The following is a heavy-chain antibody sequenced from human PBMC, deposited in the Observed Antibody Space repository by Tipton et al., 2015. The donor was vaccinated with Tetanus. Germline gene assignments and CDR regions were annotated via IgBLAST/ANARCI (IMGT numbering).Heavy chain of an antibody. V-gene: IGHV4-4*07. CDR1: GSSIISYY. CDR2: VYSSGST. D-gene: IGHD3-10*01. Sequence: TLSLTCTVSGSSIISYYWSWIRQPAGKGLEWIGRVYSSGSTHYNPSLKSRVTMSLDTSKKQFSPSLNSVTAADTAVYFCARGVWFGPGPRYYFDYWGQGTLVTVSS. J-gene: IGHJ4*02. CDR3: ARGVWFGPGPRYYFDY.